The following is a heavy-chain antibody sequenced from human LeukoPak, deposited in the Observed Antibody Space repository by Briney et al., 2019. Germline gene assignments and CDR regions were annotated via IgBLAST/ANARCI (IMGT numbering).Heavy chain of an antibody. CDR3: ARDTPPIAAAGTLNWFDP. V-gene: IGHV1-69*13. D-gene: IGHD6-13*01. CDR2: IIPIFGTA. J-gene: IGHJ5*02. CDR1: GGTFSSYA. Sequence: GASVKVSCKASGGTFSSYAISWVRQAPEQGLEWMGGIIPIFGTANYAQKFQGRVTITADESTSTAYMELSSLRSEDTAVYYCARDTPPIAAAGTLNWFDPWGQGTLVTVSS.